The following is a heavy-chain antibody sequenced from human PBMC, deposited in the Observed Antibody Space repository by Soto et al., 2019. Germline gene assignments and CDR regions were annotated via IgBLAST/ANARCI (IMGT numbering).Heavy chain of an antibody. J-gene: IGHJ4*02. CDR3: ARDRLRGYDSSGFYS. CDR1: GYTFTSYA. D-gene: IGHD3-22*01. V-gene: IGHV1-3*01. Sequence: ASVKVSCKASGYTFTSYAMHWVRQAPGQRLEWMGWINAGNGNTKYSQKFQDRVTITRATFTNTAFMELSSLRSEDTAVYYCARDRLRGYDSSGFYSWGQGTMVTVSS. CDR2: INAGNGNT.